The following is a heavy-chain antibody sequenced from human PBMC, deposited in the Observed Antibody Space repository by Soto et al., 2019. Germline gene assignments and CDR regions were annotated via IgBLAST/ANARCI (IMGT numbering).Heavy chain of an antibody. D-gene: IGHD4-17*01. CDR2: INHSGST. V-gene: IGHV4-34*01. Sequence: PSETPSLTCAVYGGSFSGYYWSWIRQPPGKGLEWIGEINHSGSTNYNPSLKSRVTISVDTSKNQFSLKLSSVTAADTAVYYCARVVNTSLDDYARHSYFDYWGQGTLVTVSS. CDR1: GGSFSGYY. J-gene: IGHJ4*02. CDR3: ARVVNTSLDDYARHSYFDY.